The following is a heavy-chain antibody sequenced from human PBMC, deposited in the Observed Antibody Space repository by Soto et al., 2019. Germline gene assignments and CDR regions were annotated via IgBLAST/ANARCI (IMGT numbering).Heavy chain of an antibody. V-gene: IGHV3-30*03. Sequence: QVQLVESGGGVVQPGRSLRLSCAASGFTFSSYGMHWVRQAPGKGLEWVAVISYDGSNKYYADSVKGRFTISRDNYKNTLYLQMNSLRAEDTAVYYCARDPTMTRRVWFDPWGQGTLVTVSS. D-gene: IGHD3-22*01. CDR2: ISYDGSNK. CDR3: ARDPTMTRRVWFDP. CDR1: GFTFSSYG. J-gene: IGHJ5*02.